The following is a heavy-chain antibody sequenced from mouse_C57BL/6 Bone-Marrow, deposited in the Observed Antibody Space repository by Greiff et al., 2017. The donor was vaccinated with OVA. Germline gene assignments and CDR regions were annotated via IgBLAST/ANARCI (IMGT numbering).Heavy chain of an antibody. CDR3: VSSSYNWYFDV. Sequence: EVMLVESGGGLVQPKGSLKLSCAASGFSFNTYAMNWVRQAPGKGLEWVARIRSKSNNYATYYADSVKDRFTISRDDSESMLYLQMNNLKTEDTAMYYCVSSSYNWYFDVWGTGTTVTVSS. D-gene: IGHD1-1*01. J-gene: IGHJ1*03. V-gene: IGHV10-1*01. CDR1: GFSFNTYA. CDR2: IRSKSNNYAT.